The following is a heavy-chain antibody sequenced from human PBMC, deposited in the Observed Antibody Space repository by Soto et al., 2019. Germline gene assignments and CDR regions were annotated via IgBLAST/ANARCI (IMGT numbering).Heavy chain of an antibody. CDR1: EFTFSAYW. Sequence: PGGSLRLSCAASEFTFSAYWMHWVRQAPGKGLVWVSRINPDGSTTSYADSVKGRFTISRDNAKNTVYLQVNSLRDEDTAAYYCARVGVGAYHFDYWGQGTLVTVSS. V-gene: IGHV3-74*01. CDR3: ARVGVGAYHFDY. D-gene: IGHD1-26*01. J-gene: IGHJ4*02. CDR2: INPDGSTT.